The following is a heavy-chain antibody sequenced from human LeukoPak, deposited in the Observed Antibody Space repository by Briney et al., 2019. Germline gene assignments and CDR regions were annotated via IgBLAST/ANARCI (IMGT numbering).Heavy chain of an antibody. CDR3: ARDSNWNYVRYNWFDP. CDR1: GGSISSSSYY. V-gene: IGHV4-39*07. J-gene: IGHJ5*02. Sequence: SETLSLTCTVSGGSISSSSYYWGWIRQPPGKGLEWIGSFYYSGSTYYNPSLKSRVTISVDTSKNQFSLKLSSVTAADTAVYYCARDSNWNYVRYNWFDPWGQGTLVTVSS. CDR2: FYYSGST. D-gene: IGHD1-7*01.